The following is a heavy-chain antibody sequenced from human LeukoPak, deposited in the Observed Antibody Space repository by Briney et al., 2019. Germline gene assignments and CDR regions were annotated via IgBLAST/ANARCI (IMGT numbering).Heavy chain of an antibody. CDR1: GFTFHDYA. V-gene: IGHV3-23*01. D-gene: IGHD5-24*01. CDR2: ISGSGVYT. CDR3: AKAVDLATISVDI. J-gene: IGHJ3*02. Sequence: GGSLRLSCAASGFTFHDYAMHWVRQAPGKGLEWVSGISGSGVYTYYADSVKGRFTISRDNSKNTLYLLMNSLRVDDTAVYYCAKAVDLATISVDIWGQGTMVTVSS.